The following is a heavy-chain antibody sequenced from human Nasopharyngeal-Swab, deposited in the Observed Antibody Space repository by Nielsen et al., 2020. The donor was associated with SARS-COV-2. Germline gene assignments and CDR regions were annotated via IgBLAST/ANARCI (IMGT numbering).Heavy chain of an antibody. CDR2: ISYDGSNK. Sequence: GESLKISCAASGFTFSSYAMHWVRQAPGKGLEWVAVISYDGSNKYYADSVKGRFTISRDNSKNTLYLQMNSLRAEDMAVYYCARRSSRGMDVWGQGTTVTVSS. V-gene: IGHV3-30-3*01. CDR1: GFTFSSYA. J-gene: IGHJ6*02. CDR3: ARRSSRGMDV. D-gene: IGHD2-2*01.